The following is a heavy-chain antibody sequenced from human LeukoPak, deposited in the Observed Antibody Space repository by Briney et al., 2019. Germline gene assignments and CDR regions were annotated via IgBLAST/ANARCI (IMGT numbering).Heavy chain of an antibody. CDR1: GGSISSSSYY. D-gene: IGHD3-16*02. CDR3: ARTIMITFGGVIAYYMDV. CDR2: IYYSGST. Sequence: SETLSLTCTVSGGSISSSSYYWGWIRQPPGKGLEWIGSIYYSGSTYYNPSLKSRVTISVDTSKNQFSLKLSAVTAADTAVYYCARTIMITFGGVIAYYMDVWGKGTTVTVSS. J-gene: IGHJ6*03. V-gene: IGHV4-39*01.